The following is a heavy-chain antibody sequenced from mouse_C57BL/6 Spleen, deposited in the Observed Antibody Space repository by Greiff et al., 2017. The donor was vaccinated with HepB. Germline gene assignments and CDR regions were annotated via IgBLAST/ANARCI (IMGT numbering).Heavy chain of an antibody. J-gene: IGHJ1*03. D-gene: IGHD1-1*01. V-gene: IGHV2-5*01. Sequence: QVQLKESGPGLVQPSQSLSITCTVSGFSLTSYGVHWVRQSPGKGLEWLGVICRGGSTDYNAAFMSRLSITKDNSKSQVFFKMNSLQADDNAIYYCAKGDYYGSSTGYFDVWGTGTTVTVSS. CDR1: GFSLTSYG. CDR3: AKGDYYGSSTGYFDV. CDR2: ICRGGST.